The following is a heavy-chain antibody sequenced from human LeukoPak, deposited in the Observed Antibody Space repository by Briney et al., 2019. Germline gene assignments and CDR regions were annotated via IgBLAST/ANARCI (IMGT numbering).Heavy chain of an antibody. CDR2: IYYSGNT. Sequence: PSETLSLTCTVSGGSISSSSYYWGWSRQPPGKGLEWIGTIYYSGNTYYNPSLKSRVSISVDTSKNQFSLKLSSVTAADTAVYYCARQAVAGNGFDYWGQGTLVTVSS. V-gene: IGHV4-39*01. D-gene: IGHD6-19*01. CDR3: ARQAVAGNGFDY. CDR1: GGSISSSSYY. J-gene: IGHJ4*02.